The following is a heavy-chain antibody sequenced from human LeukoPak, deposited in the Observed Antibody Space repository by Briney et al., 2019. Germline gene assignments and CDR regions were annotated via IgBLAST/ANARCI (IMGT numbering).Heavy chain of an antibody. CDR2: ISFDGNNK. CDR3: ARGALRDAFDI. CDR1: GFTFSRYA. Sequence: GGSLRLSCAASGFTFSRYAMHWVRQAPGKGLEWVALISFDGNNKYYADSVKGRFTISRDNSKNTLYQQMNSLRVEDTAVYYRARGALRDAFDIWGQGTMVTVSS. D-gene: IGHD4-17*01. J-gene: IGHJ3*02. V-gene: IGHV3-30-3*01.